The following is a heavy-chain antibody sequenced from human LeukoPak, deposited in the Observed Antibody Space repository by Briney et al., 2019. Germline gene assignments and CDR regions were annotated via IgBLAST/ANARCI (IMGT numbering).Heavy chain of an antibody. Sequence: SETLSLTCTVSDGSISSYYWSWIRQPPGKGLEWIGYIYYSGSTNYNPSLKSRVTISVDTSKNQFSLKLSSVTAADTAVYYCARDRAPRDGYSHFDYWGQGTLVTVSS. J-gene: IGHJ4*02. CDR3: ARDRAPRDGYSHFDY. D-gene: IGHD5-24*01. CDR2: IYYSGST. CDR1: DGSISSYY. V-gene: IGHV4-59*01.